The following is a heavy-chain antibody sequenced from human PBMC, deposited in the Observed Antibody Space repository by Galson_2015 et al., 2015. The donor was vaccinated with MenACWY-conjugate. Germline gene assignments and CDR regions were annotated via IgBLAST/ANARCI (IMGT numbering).Heavy chain of an antibody. CDR2: IPYSVGT. Sequence: EILSGAAAVSGSSSSNSDNYGARSRRPPGKGLVTIGNIPYSVGTDNNVSGKCPLTTHVDTHKILLSLKLKCVTAEDTAVYYCQIRRRRGIGAGFDVWGQGTLVTVSS. CDR1: GSSSSNSDNY. V-gene: IGHV4-39*01. D-gene: IGHD3-16*01. CDR3: QIRRRRGIGAGFDV. J-gene: IGHJ3*01.